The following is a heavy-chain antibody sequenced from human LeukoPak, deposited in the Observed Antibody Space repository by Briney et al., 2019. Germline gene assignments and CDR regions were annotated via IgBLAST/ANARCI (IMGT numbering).Heavy chain of an antibody. Sequence: SGGSLRPSCAASGFTFSSYAMSWVRQAPGKGLEWVSAISGSGGSTYYADSVKGRFTISRDNSKNTLYLQMNSLRAEDTAVYYCAKDSAQYQLLSYFQHWGQGTLVTVSS. J-gene: IGHJ1*01. V-gene: IGHV3-23*01. CDR1: GFTFSSYA. CDR2: ISGSGGST. CDR3: AKDSAQYQLLSYFQH. D-gene: IGHD2-2*01.